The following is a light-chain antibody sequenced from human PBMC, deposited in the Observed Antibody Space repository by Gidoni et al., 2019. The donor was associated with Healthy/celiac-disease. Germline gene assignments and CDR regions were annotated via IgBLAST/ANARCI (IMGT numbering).Light chain of an antibody. CDR3: QQYDSSPDT. CDR2: GAS. Sequence: EIVLTQSPGTLSLSPGERATLSCRASQSVSSSYLAWYQQKPGQAPRLLIYGASSRATGIPDRFSGSGSGTDFTLTIGRLEPEDFAVYYCQQYDSSPDTFGQGTKVEIK. V-gene: IGKV3-20*01. J-gene: IGKJ1*01. CDR1: QSVSSSY.